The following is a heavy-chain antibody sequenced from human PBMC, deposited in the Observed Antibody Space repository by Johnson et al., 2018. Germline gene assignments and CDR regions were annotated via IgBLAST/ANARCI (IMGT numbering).Heavy chain of an antibody. CDR2: LSWNSGSI. CDR3: AKSPRPDYYDSSGYPDYAFYI. V-gene: IGHV3-9*01. J-gene: IGHJ3*02. CDR1: GFTFDDYA. Sequence: VQLVQSGGGLVQPGRSLRLSCAASGFTFDDYAMHWVRQAPGKGLEWVSGLSWNSGSIGYADSMKGRFTISRDNAKNSLYLQMNSLRAEDTALYYCAKSPRPDYYDSSGYPDYAFYIWGQGTMVTVSS. D-gene: IGHD3-22*01.